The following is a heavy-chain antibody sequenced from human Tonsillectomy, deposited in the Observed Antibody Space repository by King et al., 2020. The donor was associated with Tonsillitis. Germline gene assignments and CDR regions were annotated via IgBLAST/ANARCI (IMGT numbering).Heavy chain of an antibody. Sequence: LQLQESGPGLVKPSETLSLTCTVSGGSISSSSYYWGWIRQPPGKGLEWIGSIYYSGSTYYNPSLKSRVTISVDTSKNQFSLKLSSVTAADTAVYYCARLPMTCGGDCYYYFDYWGQGTLVTVSS. CDR3: ARLPMTCGGDCYYYFDY. J-gene: IGHJ4*02. V-gene: IGHV4-39*01. D-gene: IGHD2-21*02. CDR2: IYYSGST. CDR1: GGSISSSSYY.